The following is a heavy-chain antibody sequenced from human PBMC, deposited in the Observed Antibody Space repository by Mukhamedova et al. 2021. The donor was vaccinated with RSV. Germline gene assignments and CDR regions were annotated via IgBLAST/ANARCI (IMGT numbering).Heavy chain of an antibody. V-gene: IGHV3-48*01. CDR2: TI. Sequence: TIKYSDSVKGRFTISRDDVRNSVFLQMASVRIDDTAVYYCARSIRAPDYWGPGTLVTVSS. D-gene: IGHD3-10*01. CDR3: ARSIRAPDY. J-gene: IGHJ4*02.